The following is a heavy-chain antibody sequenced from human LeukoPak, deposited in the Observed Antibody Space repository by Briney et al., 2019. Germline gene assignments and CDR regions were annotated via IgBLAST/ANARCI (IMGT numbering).Heavy chain of an antibody. J-gene: IGHJ3*02. CDR3: ARSYYDSSGPYDAFDI. CDR1: GFTFSSYA. D-gene: IGHD3-22*01. CDR2: ISSSSSYI. Sequence: GSLRLSCAASGFTFSSYAMNWVRQAPEKGLEWVSSISSSSSYIYYADSVKGRFTISRDNAKNSLYLQMNSLRAEDTAVYYCARSYYDSSGPYDAFDIWGQGTMVTVSS. V-gene: IGHV3-21*01.